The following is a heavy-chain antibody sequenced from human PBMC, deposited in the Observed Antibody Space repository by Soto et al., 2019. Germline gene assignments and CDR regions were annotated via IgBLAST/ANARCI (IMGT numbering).Heavy chain of an antibody. CDR3: VRASWNYYYYGMDI. D-gene: IGHD1-1*01. Sequence: GGSLRLSCAASGFTFSNAWMSWVRQAPGMGLEWVGRIKGEADGGTTDYAAPVKGRITISRDHSKDTLYLQMNSLKTEDTAVYFCVRASWNYYYYGMDIWGQGTTVTVSS. CDR2: IKGEADGGTT. J-gene: IGHJ6*02. CDR1: GFTFSNAW. V-gene: IGHV3-15*01.